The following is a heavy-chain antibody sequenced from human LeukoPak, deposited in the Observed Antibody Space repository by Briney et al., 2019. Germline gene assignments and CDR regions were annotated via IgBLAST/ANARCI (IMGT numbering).Heavy chain of an antibody. CDR1: GFSFSSYT. CDR3: ARDGLGYYDTRGAFDI. CDR2: ISSGSSDI. Sequence: GGSLRLSCAASGFSFSSYTMNWVRQAPGKGLEWVSFISSGSSDIYYSDSLDGRFTISRDDAKNSLYLQMNSLRAEDTAVYYCARDGLGYYDTRGAFDIWGQGTMVTVSS. V-gene: IGHV3-21*01. J-gene: IGHJ3*02. D-gene: IGHD3-22*01.